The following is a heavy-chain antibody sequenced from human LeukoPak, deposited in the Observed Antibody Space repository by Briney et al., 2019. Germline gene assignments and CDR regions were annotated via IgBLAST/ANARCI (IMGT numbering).Heavy chain of an antibody. CDR2: ISTTGSNT. Sequence: GGSLRLSCAASGFTFSDHYMSWIRQAPGKGLEWVSYISTTGSNTNYADSVKGRFTISRDNAKNILDLQMNSLRGEDTAVYYCTRGHYGLAVWGQGTTVTVSS. J-gene: IGHJ6*02. V-gene: IGHV3-11*06. CDR3: TRGHYGLAV. CDR1: GFTFSDHY.